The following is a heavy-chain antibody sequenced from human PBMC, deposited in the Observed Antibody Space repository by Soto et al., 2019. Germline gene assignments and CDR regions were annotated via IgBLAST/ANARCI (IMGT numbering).Heavy chain of an antibody. CDR2: IIPILGIA. CDR1: GGTFSSYT. Sequence: QVQLVQSGAEVKKPGSSVKVSCKASGGTFSSYTISWVRQAPGQGLEWMGRIIPILGIANYAQKFQGRVTITADKSTSTAYMERSSLRSEDTAVYYCARDPTRNDNWFDPWGQGTLVTVSS. J-gene: IGHJ5*02. CDR3: ARDPTRNDNWFDP. V-gene: IGHV1-69*08.